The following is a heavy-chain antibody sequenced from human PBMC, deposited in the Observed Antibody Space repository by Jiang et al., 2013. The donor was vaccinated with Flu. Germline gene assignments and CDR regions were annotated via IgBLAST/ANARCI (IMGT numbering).Heavy chain of an antibody. CDR2: ISAYNGNT. V-gene: IGHV1-18*01. Sequence: TFTSYGISWVRQAPGQGLEWMGWISAYNGNTNYAQKLQGRVTMTTDTSTSTAYMELRSLRSDDTAVYYCARDRKDGVYSSGPAHWGQGTLVTVSS. CDR3: ARDRKDGVYSSGPAH. CDR1: TFTSYG. J-gene: IGHJ4*02. D-gene: IGHD6-19*01.